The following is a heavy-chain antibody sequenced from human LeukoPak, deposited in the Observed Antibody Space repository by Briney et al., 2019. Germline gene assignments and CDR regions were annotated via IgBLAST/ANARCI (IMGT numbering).Heavy chain of an antibody. J-gene: IGHJ4*02. CDR2: LNPDGSEK. Sequence: GGSLRLSCVASGFTFNNFWMNWVRQAPGKGLEWVANLNPDGSEKNYVDSVEGRFTISRDNAKHSLYLQMNNLRAEDSAVYFCVRDANSGWSDLDNWGQGARVTVSS. V-gene: IGHV3-7*01. D-gene: IGHD6-19*01. CDR1: GFTFNNFW. CDR3: VRDANSGWSDLDN.